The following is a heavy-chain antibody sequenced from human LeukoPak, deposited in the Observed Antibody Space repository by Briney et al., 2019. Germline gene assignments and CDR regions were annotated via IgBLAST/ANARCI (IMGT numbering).Heavy chain of an antibody. Sequence: ASVKVSCKASGYTFTGYYMHWVRQAPGQGLEWMGWIDPNSGGTNYAQKFQGRVTMTRDTSISTAYMELSRLRSDDTAVYYCARSIDTYYYDSSGSTGAFDIWGQGTMVTVSS. CDR1: GYTFTGYY. J-gene: IGHJ3*02. CDR2: IDPNSGGT. CDR3: ARSIDTYYYDSSGSTGAFDI. D-gene: IGHD3-22*01. V-gene: IGHV1-2*02.